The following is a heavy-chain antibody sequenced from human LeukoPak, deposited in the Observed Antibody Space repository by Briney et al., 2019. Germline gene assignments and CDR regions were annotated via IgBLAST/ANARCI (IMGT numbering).Heavy chain of an antibody. CDR1: GFTFSSYA. D-gene: IGHD3-3*01. J-gene: IGHJ4*02. Sequence: GGSLRLSCAASGFTFSSYAMSWVRQAPGKGLGWVSAISGSGGSTYYADSVKGRFTISRDNSKNTLYLQMNSLRAEDTAVYYCARDQWVFGGQTDWGQGTLVTVSS. CDR3: ARDQWVFGGQTD. CDR2: ISGSGGST. V-gene: IGHV3-23*01.